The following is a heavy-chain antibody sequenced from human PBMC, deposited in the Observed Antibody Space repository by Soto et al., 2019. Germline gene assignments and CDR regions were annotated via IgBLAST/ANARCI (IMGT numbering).Heavy chain of an antibody. J-gene: IGHJ5*02. D-gene: IGHD3-22*01. V-gene: IGHV1-46*01. CDR2: INPSGGST. CDR3: ARKGHYYDRSGYVKGFDP. Sequence: GASVKVSCKASGYTFTSYYMHWVRQAPGQGLEWMGIINPSGGSTSYAQKFQGRVTMTRDTSTSTVYMELSSLRSEDTAVYYCARKGHYYDRSGYVKGFDPWGQGTLVTVSS. CDR1: GYTFTSYY.